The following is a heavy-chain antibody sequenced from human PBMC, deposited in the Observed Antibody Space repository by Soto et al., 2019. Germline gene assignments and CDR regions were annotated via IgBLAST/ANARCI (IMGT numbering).Heavy chain of an antibody. CDR2: ISYDGSNK. Sequence: QVPLVESGGGVVQPGRSLRLSCAASGFTFSSYAMHWVRQAPGKGLEWVAVISYDGSNKYYADSVKGRFTISRDNSKNTLYLQMNSLRAEDTAVYYCARAQPARPFDYWGQGTLVTVSS. CDR1: GFTFSSYA. J-gene: IGHJ4*02. CDR3: ARAQPARPFDY. V-gene: IGHV3-30-3*01. D-gene: IGHD6-6*01.